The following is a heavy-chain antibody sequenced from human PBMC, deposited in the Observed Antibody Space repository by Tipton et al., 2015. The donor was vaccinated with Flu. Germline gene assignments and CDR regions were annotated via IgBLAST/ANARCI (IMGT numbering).Heavy chain of an antibody. CDR1: GGSIGSFY. CDR2: IYYNGRT. J-gene: IGHJ5*02. V-gene: IGHV4-59*01. D-gene: IGHD4-11*01. Sequence: GLVKPSETLSLTCTVSGGSIGSFYWNWIRQPPGKGLEWIGYIYYNGRTNSNPSLQSRLTLSVDTSKNQFSLKLNSVTAADTAVYYCARRDYSNYVSEPKNWFHPWGQGTLVTVSS. CDR3: ARRDYSNYVSEPKNWFHP.